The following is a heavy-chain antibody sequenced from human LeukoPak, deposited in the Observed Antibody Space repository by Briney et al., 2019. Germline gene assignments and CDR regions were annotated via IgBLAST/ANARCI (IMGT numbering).Heavy chain of an antibody. CDR2: IYYSGGT. J-gene: IGHJ4*02. V-gene: IGHV4-39*01. Sequence: SETLSLTCSVSGGSISSSNYYWGWIRQPPGKWLEWIGSIYYSGGTYYNPSLKSRVTISVDTSKKQFSLKLSSVTAADTAVYYCARHEVYYDSSGYSFAPYYFDYWGQGILVTVSS. CDR3: ARHEVYYDSSGYSFAPYYFDY. D-gene: IGHD3-22*01. CDR1: GGSISSSNYY.